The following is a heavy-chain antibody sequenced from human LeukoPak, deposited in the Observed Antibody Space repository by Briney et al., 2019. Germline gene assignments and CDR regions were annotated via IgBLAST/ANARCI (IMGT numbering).Heavy chain of an antibody. D-gene: IGHD3-9*01. CDR1: GFTFSGHS. CDR2: ITSTATHT. V-gene: IGHV3-23*05. CDR3: AKVLFDWLSDAFDI. J-gene: IGHJ3*02. Sequence: GGSLRLSCATSGFTFSGHSMSWVRQAPGKGLEWVSSITSTATHTYYADSVKGRFTISRDNSKNTLYLQMNSLRAEDTAVYYCAKVLFDWLSDAFDIWGQGTMVTVSS.